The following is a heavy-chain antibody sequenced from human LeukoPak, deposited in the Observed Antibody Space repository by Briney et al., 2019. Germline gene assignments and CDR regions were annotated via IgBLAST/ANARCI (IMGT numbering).Heavy chain of an antibody. Sequence: SVKVSCKASGGTFCSYAISWVRQAPGQGLEWMGGIIPIFGTANYAQKFQGRVTITADESTSTAYMELSSLRSEDTAVYYCATPGGVRVRGVKNYYGMDVWGKGTTVTVSS. CDR3: ATPGGVRVRGVKNYYGMDV. V-gene: IGHV1-69*01. CDR2: IIPIFGTA. J-gene: IGHJ6*04. CDR1: GGTFCSYA. D-gene: IGHD3-10*01.